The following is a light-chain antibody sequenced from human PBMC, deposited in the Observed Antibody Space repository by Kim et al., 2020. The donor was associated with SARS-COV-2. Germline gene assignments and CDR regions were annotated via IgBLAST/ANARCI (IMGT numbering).Light chain of an antibody. CDR2: GAS. CDR1: RSIAGH. Sequence: GDRVTIACRASRSIAGHLHWYQQKAGQAPTLLISGASNLQTGVPSRFSGSGSGTDFTLTITSLQAEDFAVYFCQQSYSAQYTFGQGTKL. J-gene: IGKJ2*01. V-gene: IGKV1-39*01. CDR3: QQSYSAQYT.